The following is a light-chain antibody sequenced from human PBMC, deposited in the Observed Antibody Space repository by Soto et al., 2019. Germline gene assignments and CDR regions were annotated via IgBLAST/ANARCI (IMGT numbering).Light chain of an antibody. J-gene: IGKJ1*01. CDR1: QSVSNN. CDR3: QQYNNWPQT. V-gene: IGKV3-15*01. Sequence: VMTQSPATLSVSPGESATLSCRASQSVSNNLAWYQQKPGQAPRLLIYGASTRATGIPARFSGSGSGTEFTLTISSLQSEDFAVYYCQQYNNWPQTFGQGTKVDIK. CDR2: GAS.